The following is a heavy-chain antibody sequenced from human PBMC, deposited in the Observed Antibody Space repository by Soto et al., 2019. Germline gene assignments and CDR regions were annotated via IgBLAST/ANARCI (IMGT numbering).Heavy chain of an antibody. CDR3: ARDSSIAASGDY. V-gene: IGHV4-38-2*02. Sequence: SETLSLTCAVSGYSISSGYYLGWVRQPPWKGLEWIGSIYHSGSTYYNPSLKSRVTISVDTSKNQFSLKLSSVTAADTAVYYCARDSSIAASGDYWGQGTLVTVSS. CDR2: IYHSGST. J-gene: IGHJ4*02. D-gene: IGHD6-6*01. CDR1: GYSISSGYY.